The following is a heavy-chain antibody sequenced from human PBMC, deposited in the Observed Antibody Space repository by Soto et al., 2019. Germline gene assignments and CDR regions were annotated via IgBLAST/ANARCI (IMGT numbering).Heavy chain of an antibody. Sequence: GGSLRLSCAASGFTFSSYAMSWVRQAPGKGLEWVSAISGSGGSTYYADSVKGRFTISRDNSKNTLYLQMNSLRAEDTAVYYCAKDLWECITMIVVGITTGAFDIWGQGTMVNVSS. J-gene: IGHJ3*02. CDR2: ISGSGGST. D-gene: IGHD3-22*01. CDR1: GFTFSSYA. V-gene: IGHV3-23*01. CDR3: AKDLWECITMIVVGITTGAFDI.